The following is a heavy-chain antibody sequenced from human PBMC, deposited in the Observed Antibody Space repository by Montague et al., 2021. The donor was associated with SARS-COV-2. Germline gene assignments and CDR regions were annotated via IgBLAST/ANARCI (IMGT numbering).Heavy chain of an antibody. D-gene: IGHD5-18*01. CDR1: GGSINSTTYY. CDR2: VHYTGSN. J-gene: IGHJ3*01. CDR3: ARHFPSGYTFGLDAFDL. V-gene: IGHV4-39*01. Sequence: SETLSLTCTVSGGSINSTTYYWAWLRQPPGKGLEWIGSVHYTGSNYYNPSLQSRGTMSVDTSKNQFSLKLSSVTAADTAVYYCARHFPSGYTFGLDAFDLWGQGTMVTVSS.